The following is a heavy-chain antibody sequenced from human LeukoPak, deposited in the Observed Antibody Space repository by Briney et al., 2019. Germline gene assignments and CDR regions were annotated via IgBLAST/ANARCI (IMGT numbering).Heavy chain of an antibody. CDR1: GFSFSNYA. J-gene: IGHJ4*02. D-gene: IGHD3-22*01. CDR2: ISGSGGST. V-gene: IGHV3-23*01. Sequence: GGSLRLSCVSSGFSFSNYAMSWVRQAPGKGLEWVSSISGSGGSTHYADSVKGRFTTSRDKTKNTLYLQMSSLRAEDTAVYYCAKSAYYDASGYYREYYFDYWGQGTLVTVSS. CDR3: AKSAYYDASGYYREYYFDY.